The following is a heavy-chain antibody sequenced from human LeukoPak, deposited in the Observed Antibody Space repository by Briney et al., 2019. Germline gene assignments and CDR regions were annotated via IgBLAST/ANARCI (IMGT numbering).Heavy chain of an antibody. V-gene: IGHV3-48*03. J-gene: IGHJ5*02. CDR1: GFTFSSYD. CDR3: ARVPGYSSSWSRFDP. CDR2: ISSSGTTI. D-gene: IGHD6-13*01. Sequence: GGSLRLSCAASGFTFSSYDMNWVRQAPGKGLEWVLYISSSGTTIYYADSVKGRFTISRDNAKNSLYLQMNSLRAEDTAVYYCARVPGYSSSWSRFDPWGQGTLVTVSS.